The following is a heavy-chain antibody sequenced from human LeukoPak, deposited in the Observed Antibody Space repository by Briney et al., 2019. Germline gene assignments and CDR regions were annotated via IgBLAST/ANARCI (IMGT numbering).Heavy chain of an antibody. J-gene: IGHJ4*02. CDR3: ARHASGRWLQLYL. CDR2: INHSGST. Sequence: PSETLSLTCAVYGGSFSGYYWSWIRQPPGKGLEWIGEINHSGSTNYNPSLKSRVTISVDTSKNQFSLKLSSVTAADTAVYYCARHASGRWLQLYLWGQGTLVTVSS. CDR1: GGSFSGYY. V-gene: IGHV4-34*01. D-gene: IGHD5-24*01.